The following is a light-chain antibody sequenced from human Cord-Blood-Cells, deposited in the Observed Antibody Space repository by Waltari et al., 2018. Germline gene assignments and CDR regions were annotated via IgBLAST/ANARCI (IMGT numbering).Light chain of an antibody. CDR1: SSDVGGYNY. V-gene: IGLV2-11*01. CDR3: CSYAGSYTYVV. CDR2: DVS. J-gene: IGLJ2*01. Sequence: QSALTQPRSVSGSPGQSVTISCTGTSSDVGGYNYVPLYQQPPGKAPKLMIYDVSKRPSGVPDRFSGSKSGNTASLTISGLQAEDEADYYCCSYAGSYTYVVFGGGTKLTVL.